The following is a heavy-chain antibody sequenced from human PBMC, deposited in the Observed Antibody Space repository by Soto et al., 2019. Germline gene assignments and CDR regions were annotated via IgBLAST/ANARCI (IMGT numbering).Heavy chain of an antibody. CDR1: GFTFSGYS. Sequence: EVQLVESGGGLVQPGGSLRLSCAASGFTFSGYSMFWVRQAPGKGLEYVSAINTNGVNTFYAKSVKGRFTISRDNSKNTMYLKMGRLRAEDMAVYYCARGRVKDSSGCATHFDYWGQGTLVTVSS. V-gene: IGHV3-64*01. CDR2: INTNGVNT. CDR3: ARGRVKDSSGCATHFDY. D-gene: IGHD6-19*01. J-gene: IGHJ4*02.